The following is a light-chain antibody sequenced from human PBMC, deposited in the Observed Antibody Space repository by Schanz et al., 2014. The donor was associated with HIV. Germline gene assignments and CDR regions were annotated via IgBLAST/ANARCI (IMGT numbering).Light chain of an antibody. CDR2: YDN. CDR3: QVWDSSSDHRVV. J-gene: IGLJ2*01. Sequence: SYELTQPPSVSVAPGKTARIPCGGDNIEGYSVHWYQQKPGQAPMLVIYYDNDRPSGIPARFSGANSGNTATLTISRVEAGDEADYYCQVWDSSSDHRVVFGGGTKLTVL. V-gene: IGLV3-21*04. CDR1: NIEGYS.